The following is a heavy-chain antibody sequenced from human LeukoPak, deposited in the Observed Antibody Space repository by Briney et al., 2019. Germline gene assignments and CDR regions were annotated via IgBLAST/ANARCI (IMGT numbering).Heavy chain of an antibody. J-gene: IGHJ4*02. D-gene: IGHD6-19*01. Sequence: KPGGSLRLSCAASGFSFSSYWMSWVRQAPGKGLEWVANIKPDASEKYYVDSVKGRFTISRDNAKNLVYLQMNSLRAEDTASYYCARDIGWYNPFDYWGQGTLVTVHS. CDR3: ARDIGWYNPFDY. V-gene: IGHV3-7*03. CDR2: IKPDASEK. CDR1: GFSFSSYW.